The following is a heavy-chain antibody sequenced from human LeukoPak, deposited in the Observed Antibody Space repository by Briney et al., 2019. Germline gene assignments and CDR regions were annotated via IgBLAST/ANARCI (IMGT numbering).Heavy chain of an antibody. D-gene: IGHD3-16*01. Sequence: GGSLRLSCVASGFTFSSYSMNWVRRAPGKGLEWVSYIHSSGRTTHYADSVKGRFTISRDNAKNSLYLQMNSLRAEDTAVYYCARDLRPLFYDYVWGAGLEDWGQGTLVTVSS. CDR1: GFTFSSYS. CDR3: ARDLRPLFYDYVWGAGLED. V-gene: IGHV3-48*01. J-gene: IGHJ4*02. CDR2: IHSSGRTT.